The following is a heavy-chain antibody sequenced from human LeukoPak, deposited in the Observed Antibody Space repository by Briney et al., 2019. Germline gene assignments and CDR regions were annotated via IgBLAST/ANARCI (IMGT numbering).Heavy chain of an antibody. D-gene: IGHD4-23*01. CDR3: AKDWTTVVTPKGYYFDS. CDR1: GFSFNNYA. J-gene: IGHJ4*02. Sequence: GGSLRLSCAASGFSFNNYAMSWVRQAPGKGLEWVSAISTTGGSTYYADSVKGRFTISRDNSRNTLSLQMDSLRVEDTAVYYCAKDWTTVVTPKGYYFDSWGQGTLVTVSS. V-gene: IGHV3-23*01. CDR2: ISTTGGST.